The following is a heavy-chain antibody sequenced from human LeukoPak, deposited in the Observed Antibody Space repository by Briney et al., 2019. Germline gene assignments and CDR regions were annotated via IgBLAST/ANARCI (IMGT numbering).Heavy chain of an antibody. D-gene: IGHD4/OR15-4a*01. CDR2: ISSSSSYI. J-gene: IGHJ4*02. Sequence: PGGSLRLSCAASGFTFSSYSMNWVRQAPGKGLEWVSSISSSSSYIYYADSVKGRFTISRDNAKNSLYLQMNSLRAEDTAVYYCARDLVLGEYYFDYWGQGTLVTVSS. V-gene: IGHV3-21*01. CDR1: GFTFSSYS. CDR3: ARDLVLGEYYFDY.